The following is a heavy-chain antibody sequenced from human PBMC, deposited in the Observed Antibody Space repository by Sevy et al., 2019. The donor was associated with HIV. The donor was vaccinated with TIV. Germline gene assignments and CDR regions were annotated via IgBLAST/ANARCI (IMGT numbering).Heavy chain of an antibody. J-gene: IGHJ4*02. CDR3: ARSTPGYCSGGSCYLFDY. CDR2: IIPIFSTA. CDR1: GGTFSSYA. V-gene: IGHV1-69*13. D-gene: IGHD2-15*01. Sequence: SVKVSCKASGGTFSSYAISWVRQAPGQGLEWMGGIIPIFSTANYAQKFQGRVTITADESTSTAYMELSSLRSEDTAVYYCARSTPGYCSGGSCYLFDYWGQGTLVTVSS.